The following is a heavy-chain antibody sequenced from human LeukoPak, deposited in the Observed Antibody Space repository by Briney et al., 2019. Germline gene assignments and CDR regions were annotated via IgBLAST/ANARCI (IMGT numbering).Heavy chain of an antibody. CDR1: GFTFSSYA. CDR2: ISGSGGST. CDR3: AKDRYYDFWSGYYTGVDY. V-gene: IGHV3-23*01. D-gene: IGHD3-3*01. J-gene: IGHJ4*02. Sequence: GGSLRLSCAASGFTFSSYAMSWVRQAPGKGLEWVSAISGSGGSTYYADSVKGRFTISRDNSKNTLYLQMNSLRAEDTAVYYCAKDRYYDFWSGYYTGVDYWGQGTLVTASS.